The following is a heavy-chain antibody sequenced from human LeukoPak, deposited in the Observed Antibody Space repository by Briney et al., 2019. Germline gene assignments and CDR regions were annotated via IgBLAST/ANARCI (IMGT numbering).Heavy chain of an antibody. J-gene: IGHJ3*02. CDR3: AREREYCSSTSCYLSAFDI. D-gene: IGHD2-2*01. Sequence: PSETLSLTCSVSGGSISSYYWSWIRQPPGKGLEGIGYIYYSGSTNYNPSLKSRVTISVDTSKNQFSLKLSSVTAADTAVYYCAREREYCSSTSCYLSAFDIWGQGTMVTVSS. V-gene: IGHV4-59*01. CDR2: IYYSGST. CDR1: GGSISSYY.